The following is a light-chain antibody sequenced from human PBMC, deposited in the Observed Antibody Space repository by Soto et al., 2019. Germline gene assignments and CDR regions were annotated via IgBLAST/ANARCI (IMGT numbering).Light chain of an antibody. Sequence: QSALTQPASVSGSPGQSITISCTGTSSDVGGYNYASWYQQYPGKAPKLTIYEVSNRPSGVSNRFSGSKSGNTASLTISGLQAEDEADYYCSSYTSSSTPMVFGTGTKVTVL. CDR2: EVS. V-gene: IGLV2-14*01. CDR1: SSDVGGYNY. J-gene: IGLJ1*01. CDR3: SSYTSSSTPMV.